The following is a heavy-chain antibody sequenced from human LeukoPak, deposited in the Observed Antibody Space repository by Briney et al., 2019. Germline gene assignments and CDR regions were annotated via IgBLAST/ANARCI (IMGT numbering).Heavy chain of an antibody. CDR1: GGSISSGDYY. J-gene: IGHJ4*02. Sequence: PSETLSLTCTVSGGSISSGDYYWSWIRQPPGKGLEWIGYIYYSGSTYYNPSLKSRVTISVDTSKNQFSLKLSPVTAADTAVYYCASSRGSGRYYFDYWGQGTLVTVSS. V-gene: IGHV4-30-4*01. CDR3: ASSRGSGRYYFDY. CDR2: IYYSGST. D-gene: IGHD3-10*01.